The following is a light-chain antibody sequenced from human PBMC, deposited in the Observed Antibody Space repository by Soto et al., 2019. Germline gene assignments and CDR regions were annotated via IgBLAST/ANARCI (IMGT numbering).Light chain of an antibody. Sequence: DIQMTQSPSTLSGSVGDRVTITCRASQTISSWLAWYRQKPGKAPKLLIYDASSLESGVPSRFSGSGSGTEITLTISSLQPDDFATYYCQQYNSYSTYGQGTKVDIK. V-gene: IGKV1-5*01. J-gene: IGKJ1*01. CDR1: QTISSW. CDR3: QQYNSYST. CDR2: DAS.